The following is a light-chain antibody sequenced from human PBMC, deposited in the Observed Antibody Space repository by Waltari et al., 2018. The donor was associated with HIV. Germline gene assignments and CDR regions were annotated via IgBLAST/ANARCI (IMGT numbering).Light chain of an antibody. V-gene: IGKV3-20*01. CDR3: QQYGNSLT. CDR1: QSVDNSY. CDR2: GAS. Sequence: IVLTQSPGTLSLSPGERATLSCRARQSVDNSYLAWYQKRPGQAPRLLIYGASNRATGIPDRFSGSGSGTSFTLTINRLEPEDFAVYFCQQYGNSLTFGGGTKVEI. J-gene: IGKJ4*01.